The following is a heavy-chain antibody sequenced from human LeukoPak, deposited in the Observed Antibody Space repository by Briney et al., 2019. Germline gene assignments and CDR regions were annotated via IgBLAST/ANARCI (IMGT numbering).Heavy chain of an antibody. CDR2: IHYTGST. J-gene: IGHJ4*02. CDR1: GGSISSYY. D-gene: IGHD2-2*01. V-gene: IGHV4-59*08. CDR3: ARHYIQPPHYFDY. Sequence: NPSETLSLTCTVSGGSISSYYWSWIRQSPGKGPEWVAFIHYTGSTHYNASLKSRVTVSVDTSKNQFPLKLSAVTGADTAVYYCARHYIQPPHYFDYWGQGTLLTVSS.